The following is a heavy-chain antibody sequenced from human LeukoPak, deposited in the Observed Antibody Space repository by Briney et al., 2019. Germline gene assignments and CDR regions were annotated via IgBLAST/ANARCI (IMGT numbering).Heavy chain of an antibody. J-gene: IGHJ6*02. CDR2: IKPNSGGT. CDR1: GYTFTGYY. Sequence: ASVKVSCKASGYTFTGYYMHWVRQAPGQGLEWMGWIKPNSGGTNYAQKFQGRVTMARDTSIRTAYMELSRLRSDDTAVYYCSRVRITIFGVAYGMDVWGQGTTVTVSS. V-gene: IGHV1-2*02. CDR3: SRVRITIFGVAYGMDV. D-gene: IGHD3-3*01.